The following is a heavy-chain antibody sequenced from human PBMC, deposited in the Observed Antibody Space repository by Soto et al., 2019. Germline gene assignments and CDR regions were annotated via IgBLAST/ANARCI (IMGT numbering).Heavy chain of an antibody. CDR2: IYYSGST. D-gene: IGHD6-19*01. CDR1: GGSISSSSYY. V-gene: IGHV4-39*01. J-gene: IGHJ4*02. CDR3: ARHWGSGWADLAY. Sequence: QLQLQESGPGLVKPSETLSLTCTVSGGSISSSSYYWGWIRQPPGKGLELIGSIYYSGSTYYNPSLKSRVTIPVDTSKNQFSLNLSSVTAADTAVDYCARHWGSGWADLAYWGQGTLVTVSS.